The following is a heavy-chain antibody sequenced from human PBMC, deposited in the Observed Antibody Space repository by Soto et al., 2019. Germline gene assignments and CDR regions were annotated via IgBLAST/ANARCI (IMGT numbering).Heavy chain of an antibody. J-gene: IGHJ4*02. CDR3: VRTSITSQYGAGYFEY. V-gene: IGHV4-39*01. Sequence: QLPLQESGPGLVKPSETLSLTCTVSGGSISSSSYWGWIRQPPGKGLEWIGSISYTGSTYYNPSLKSRVTVSVDTSKNQFSLKLSSVTAADTAVYYCVRTSITSQYGAGYFEYWGQGTLVTVSS. CDR2: ISYTGST. D-gene: IGHD2-2*01. CDR1: GGSISSSSY.